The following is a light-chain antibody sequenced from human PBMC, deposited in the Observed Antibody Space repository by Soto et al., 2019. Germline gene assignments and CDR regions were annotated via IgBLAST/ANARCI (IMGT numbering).Light chain of an antibody. V-gene: IGKV3-20*01. CDR1: QSVNSSY. CDR3: QQYGNSPQT. Sequence: EIVLTQSPGTLSLSPGERVTLSCRASQSVNSSYLAWYQHKPRQAPRHLIYGASTRATGIPDRFSGSGSGTDFTLTIARLEPGDFAVYYCQQYGNSPQTFGQGTKVDIK. J-gene: IGKJ1*01. CDR2: GAS.